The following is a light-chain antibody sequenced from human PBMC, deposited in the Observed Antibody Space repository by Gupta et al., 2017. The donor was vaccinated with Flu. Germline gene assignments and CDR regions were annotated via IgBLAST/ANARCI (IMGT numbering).Light chain of an antibody. Sequence: RVTITCRASQSISSYLHWYQQKPGKAPKLLIYAASSLQSGVPSRFSGSGSGTDFTLTISSLQPEDYAAYYCQQSYSTPMYTFGQGTKLEIK. V-gene: IGKV1-39*01. CDR1: QSISSY. CDR2: AAS. J-gene: IGKJ2*01. CDR3: QQSYSTPMYT.